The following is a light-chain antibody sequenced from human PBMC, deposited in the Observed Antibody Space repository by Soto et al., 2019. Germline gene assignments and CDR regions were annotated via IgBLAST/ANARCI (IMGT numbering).Light chain of an antibody. CDR2: DVS. CDR1: INGVSSYNY. Sequence: QSALTQPASVSGSPGQSITISCTGTINGVSSYNYVSWYQQHPGKAPKLMIYDVSNRPSGVSNRFSGSTSGNTASLTISGLQAEDEPDYYCSSYTSSTTVVFGGGTKVTVL. J-gene: IGLJ2*01. CDR3: SSYTSSTTVV. V-gene: IGLV2-14*01.